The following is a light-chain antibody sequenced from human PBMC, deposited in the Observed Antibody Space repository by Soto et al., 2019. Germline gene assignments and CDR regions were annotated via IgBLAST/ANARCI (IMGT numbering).Light chain of an antibody. CDR2: DTN. V-gene: IGLV7-46*01. CDR1: TGSVTGGHY. J-gene: IGLJ2*01. Sequence: QSVVTQEPSLTVSPGGTVTLTCGSSTGSVTGGHYPYWFQQKPGQAPRTLIYDTNNKHSWTPARFSGSLLGGKAALTLSGAQPQDEAEYYCMISFGPSRIFGGGTKLTVL. CDR3: MISFGPSRI.